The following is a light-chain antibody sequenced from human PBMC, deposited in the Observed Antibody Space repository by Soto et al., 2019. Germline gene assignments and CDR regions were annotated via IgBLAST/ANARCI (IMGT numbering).Light chain of an antibody. CDR3: SSYTTSNTRQIV. CDR2: DVS. V-gene: IGLV2-14*03. CDR1: SSDFCGFND. J-gene: IGLJ1*01. Sequence: QASLTHPASVSGSPGQSVTLSCAGTSSDFCGFNDFSWYQEHPGKAHKFMIYDVSNRPSGVSNRFSGSKSGNTASLTISGLQAEDEADYYCSSYTTSNTRQIVFGTGTQVIVL.